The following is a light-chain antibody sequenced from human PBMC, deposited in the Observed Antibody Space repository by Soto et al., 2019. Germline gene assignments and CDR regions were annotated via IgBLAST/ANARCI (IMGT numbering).Light chain of an antibody. CDR1: QTVTTD. CDR2: GAS. V-gene: IGKV3-15*01. Sequence: EVGMSQSPVTLSVSPGERATLSCRASQTVTTDLAWYQQKPGQAPRLVIHGASTRATDFPARFSGSGSGTEFTLTISSLQSEDIAVYYCHQYYTWPRTFGQGTKV. CDR3: HQYYTWPRT. J-gene: IGKJ1*01.